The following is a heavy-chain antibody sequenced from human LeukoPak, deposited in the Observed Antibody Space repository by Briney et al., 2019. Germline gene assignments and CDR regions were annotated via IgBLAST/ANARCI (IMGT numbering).Heavy chain of an antibody. D-gene: IGHD1-1*01. CDR2: MNPNSGNT. J-gene: IGHJ4*02. Sequence: ASVKVSCKASGYTFNSHDINWVRQATGQGLEWMGWMNPNSGNTGYAQKFQGRVTMTTDTSTSTAYMELRSLRSDDTAVYYCARDWGSTTGTTGYFDYWGQGTLVTVSS. CDR3: ARDWGSTTGTTGYFDY. V-gene: IGHV1-8*01. CDR1: GYTFNSHD.